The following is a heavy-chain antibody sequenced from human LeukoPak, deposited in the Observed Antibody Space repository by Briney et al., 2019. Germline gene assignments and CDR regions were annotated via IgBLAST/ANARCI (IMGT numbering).Heavy chain of an antibody. D-gene: IGHD2-2*01. V-gene: IGHV3-30*04. J-gene: IGHJ4*02. CDR3: ARAGYCSSTSCYVGY. CDR2: ISYDGSDK. CDR1: GFSFSGSA. Sequence: GGSLRLSCEAPGFSFSGSAMHWVRQAPGKGLEWVAAISYDGSDKYYADSVKGRFTISRDNSKNTLYLQVNSLRAEDTAVYYCARAGYCSSTSCYVGYWGQGTLVTVSS.